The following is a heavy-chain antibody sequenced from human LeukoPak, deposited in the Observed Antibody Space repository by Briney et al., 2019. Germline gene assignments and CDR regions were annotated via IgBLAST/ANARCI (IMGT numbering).Heavy chain of an antibody. CDR1: GYTFSNYG. Sequence: ASVKVSCKASGYTFSNYGITWVRQAPGQGLEWMGWISTSTGNTIYAQKVQGRVTMTTDTSTSTAYMELRSLRSDDTAVYYCARVTQRITIFGVAKPNWFDPWGQGTLVTVSS. V-gene: IGHV1-18*01. D-gene: IGHD3-3*01. J-gene: IGHJ5*02. CDR2: ISTSTGNT. CDR3: ARVTQRITIFGVAKPNWFDP.